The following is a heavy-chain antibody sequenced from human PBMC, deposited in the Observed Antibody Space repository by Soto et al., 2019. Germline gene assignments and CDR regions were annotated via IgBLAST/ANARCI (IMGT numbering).Heavy chain of an antibody. CDR1: GFTFSSYG. CDR3: ARDFGDFWSGYRPYYYGMDV. J-gene: IGHJ6*02. D-gene: IGHD3-3*01. V-gene: IGHV3-33*01. Sequence: GGSLRLSCAASGFTFSSYGMHWVRQAPGKGLEWVAVIWYDGSNKYYADSVKGRFTISRDNSKNTLYLQMNSLRAEDTAVYYCARDFGDFWSGYRPYYYGMDVWGQGTTVTVSS. CDR2: IWYDGSNK.